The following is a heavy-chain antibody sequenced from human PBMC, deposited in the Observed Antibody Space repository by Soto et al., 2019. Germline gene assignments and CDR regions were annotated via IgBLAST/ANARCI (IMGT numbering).Heavy chain of an antibody. J-gene: IGHJ4*01. CDR3: ARAVGPFDY. Sequence: GGSLGLSCAASGFAFSTYGMHWVRQAPGKGLDWVAVIWYDGSNKYYADSVKGRFTISRDNFKNTLYLQMNSLRVEDTAVYYCARAVGPFDYWGQGTLVTVSS. CDR1: GFAFSTYG. V-gene: IGHV3-33*01. CDR2: IWYDGSNK. D-gene: IGHD1-26*01.